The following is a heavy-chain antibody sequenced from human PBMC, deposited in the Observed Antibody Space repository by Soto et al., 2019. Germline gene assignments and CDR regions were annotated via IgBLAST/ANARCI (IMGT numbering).Heavy chain of an antibody. CDR1: GYTFTGYY. D-gene: IGHD6-19*01. CDR2: INPNSGGT. J-gene: IGHJ6*02. Sequence: GASVKVSCKASGYTFTGYYIHWVRQAPGQGLEWMGWINPNSGGTNYAQKFQGWVTMTRDTSISTAYMELSRLRSDDTAVYYCARGAVASPYYYYGIDVWGQGTTVTVSS. V-gene: IGHV1-2*04. CDR3: ARGAVASPYYYYGIDV.